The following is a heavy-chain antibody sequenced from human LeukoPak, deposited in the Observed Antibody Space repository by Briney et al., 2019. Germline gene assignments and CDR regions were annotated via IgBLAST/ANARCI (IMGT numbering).Heavy chain of an antibody. V-gene: IGHV4-61*02. Sequence: SQTLSLTCTVSGGSISSGIYYWSWIRQPAGKGLEWIGRIYSSGNTNYNPSLKSRVTISVDTSKNQFSLKLCSVTAADTAMYYCGRDLNGVTDPWGQGTLVTVSS. CDR1: GGSISSGIYY. D-gene: IGHD3-16*02. J-gene: IGHJ5*02. CDR2: IYSSGNT. CDR3: GRDLNGVTDP.